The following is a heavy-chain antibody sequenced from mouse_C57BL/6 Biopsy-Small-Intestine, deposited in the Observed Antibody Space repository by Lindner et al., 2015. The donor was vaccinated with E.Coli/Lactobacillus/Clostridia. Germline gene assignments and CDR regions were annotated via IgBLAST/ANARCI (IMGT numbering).Heavy chain of an antibody. CDR3: APDVGAWFAY. CDR1: GYSFTGYY. CDR2: INPSTGGT. Sequence: VQLQESGPELVKPGASVKISCKASGYSFTGYYMNWVKQSPEKSLEWIGEINPSTGGTTYNQKFKAKATLTVDKSSSTAYMQLKSLTSEDSAVYYCAPDVGAWFAYWGQGTLVTVSA. J-gene: IGHJ3*01. V-gene: IGHV1-42*01.